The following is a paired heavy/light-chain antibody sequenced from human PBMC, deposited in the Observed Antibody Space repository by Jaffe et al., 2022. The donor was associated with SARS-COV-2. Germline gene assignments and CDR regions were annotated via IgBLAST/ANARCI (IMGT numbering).Heavy chain of an antibody. V-gene: IGHV3-21*05. CDR1: GFNFNTYH. D-gene: IGHD1-7*01. CDR3: ARDRGEVRPGTGTTSMDV. Sequence: EAQLVESGGGLVKPGGSLRLSCAASGFNFNTYHVNWVRQAPGKGLEWVSYISSSSSYIYYADSVKGRFTNSRDNAKNSVYLQMNSLRAEDTGVYYCARDRGEVRPGTGTTSMDVWGQGTTVTVSS. J-gene: IGHJ6*02. CDR2: ISSSSSYI.
Light chain of an antibody. V-gene: IGKV1-5*03. CDR1: QSIYRW. CDR3: QHYNTYSAT. J-gene: IGKJ2*01. CDR2: KAS. Sequence: DIQMTQSPSTLSASVGDRVTITCRASQSIYRWLAWYQQKPGKAPKVLIYKASNLESGVPSRFSGSGSGTEFTLTINSLQPDDFATYYCQHYNTYSATFGQGTKLEIK.